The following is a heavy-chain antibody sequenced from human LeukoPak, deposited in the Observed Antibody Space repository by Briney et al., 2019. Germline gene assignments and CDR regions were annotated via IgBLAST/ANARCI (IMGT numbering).Heavy chain of an antibody. CDR3: ARDQEGFDY. Sequence: ASVKVSCKASGYPFSAHFLNWVRQAPGQGLEWMGMIYPRDGSTSYAQNFQGRVTVTRDTSTTTVHMELRGLRSEDTAVYYCARDQEGFDYWGQGTVVTVSS. J-gene: IGHJ4*02. CDR1: GYPFSAHF. CDR2: IYPRDGST. V-gene: IGHV1-46*01.